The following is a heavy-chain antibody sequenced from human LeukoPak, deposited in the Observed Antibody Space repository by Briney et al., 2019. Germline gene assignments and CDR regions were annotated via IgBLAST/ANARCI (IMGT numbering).Heavy chain of an antibody. J-gene: IGHJ4*02. CDR2: ISGSGGST. CDR3: GKVGSSGWYGDN. Sequence: GVSLRLSCAASGFTFSNYAMSWVRQVPGKGLEWVSVISGSGGSTYYADSVKGRFNISRDNSKNTLYLQMNSLRAEDMAVYYCGKVGSSGWYGDNWGLGTLVTVSS. V-gene: IGHV3-23*01. CDR1: GFTFSNYA. D-gene: IGHD6-19*01.